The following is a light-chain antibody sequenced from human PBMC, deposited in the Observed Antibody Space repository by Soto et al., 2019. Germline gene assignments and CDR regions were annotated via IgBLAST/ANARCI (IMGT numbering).Light chain of an antibody. CDR2: KVS. CDR1: QSLVYSDGDAY. J-gene: IGKJ5*01. CDR3: MQGTHWPIT. V-gene: IGKV2-30*01. Sequence: DVAMTQSPLSLPVTLGQPASISCTSSQSLVYSDGDAYLSWFQQRPGRSPRRLIYKVSNRDSGVPDRFSGSGSGSDFTLKISRVEAEDVGVYYCMQGTHWPITFGQGTRLEI.